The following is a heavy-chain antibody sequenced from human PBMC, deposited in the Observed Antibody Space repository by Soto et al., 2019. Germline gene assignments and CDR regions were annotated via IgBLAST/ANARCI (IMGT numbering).Heavy chain of an antibody. CDR2: INHSGST. CDR3: ARFVTREANGMDV. D-gene: IGHD3-16*02. V-gene: IGHV4-34*01. J-gene: IGHJ6*02. Sequence: SDTLCITCAFYGWSFSGYYLSWIRQPPGKGLEWIGEINHSGSTNYNPSLKSRVTISVDTSKNQFSLKLSSVTAADTAVYYCARFVTREANGMDVWGQGTKVTVSS. CDR1: GWSFSGYY.